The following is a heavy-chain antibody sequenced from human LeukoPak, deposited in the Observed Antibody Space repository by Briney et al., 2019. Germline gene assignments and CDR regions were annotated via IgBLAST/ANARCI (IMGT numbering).Heavy chain of an antibody. J-gene: IGHJ4*02. V-gene: IGHV1-2*02. CDR2: INPNSGGT. CDR1: GYTFTGYY. Sequence: ASVKVSCKASGYTFTGYYMHWVRQAPGQGLEWMGWINPNSGGTNYAQKFQGRVTMTRDTSISTAYMELSRLRSDDTAVYYCARDSSPLLWFGESVSGYWGQGTLVTVSS. D-gene: IGHD3-10*01. CDR3: ARDSSPLLWFGESVSGY.